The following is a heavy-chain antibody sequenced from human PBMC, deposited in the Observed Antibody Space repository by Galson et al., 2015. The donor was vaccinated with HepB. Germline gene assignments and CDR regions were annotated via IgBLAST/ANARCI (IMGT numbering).Heavy chain of an antibody. Sequence: SLRLSCAASRFMFSSYAMHWVRQALGTGLEWVAVISYGGSNQYYADSVKGRFTISRDNSKNTLYLQMSSLIPEDTAVYYCKRDRVDRGLRHYGMDVWGQGTTVTVSS. J-gene: IGHJ6*02. CDR3: KRDRVDRGLRHYGMDV. D-gene: IGHD3-10*01. V-gene: IGHV3-30*04. CDR1: RFMFSSYA. CDR2: ISYGGSNQ.